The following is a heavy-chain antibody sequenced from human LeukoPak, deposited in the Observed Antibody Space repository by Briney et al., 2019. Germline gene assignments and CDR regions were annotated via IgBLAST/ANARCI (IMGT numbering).Heavy chain of an antibody. J-gene: IGHJ6*03. Sequence: ASVKVSCKASGYTFTSYYMHWVRQAPGQGLEWMGIINPSGGSTSYAQKFQGRVTMTRDMSTSTVYMELSSLRSEDTAVYYCAGDPNGYYYLDVWGKGTTVTVSS. CDR1: GYTFTSYY. CDR2: INPSGGST. CDR3: AGDPNGYYYLDV. V-gene: IGHV1-46*01.